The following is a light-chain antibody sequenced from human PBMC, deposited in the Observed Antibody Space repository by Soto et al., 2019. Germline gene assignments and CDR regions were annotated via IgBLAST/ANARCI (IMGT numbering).Light chain of an antibody. J-gene: IGLJ1*01. Sequence: QSALTQPASVSGSPRQSITISCTGTSSDVGGYDYVSWYQQHPGKAPKLMIYEVSNRPSGVSNRFSGSKSGNTASLTISGLQAEDEADYYCSSFTSSKTDVFGTGTKVTVL. CDR3: SSFTSSKTDV. CDR1: SSDVGGYDY. V-gene: IGLV2-14*01. CDR2: EVS.